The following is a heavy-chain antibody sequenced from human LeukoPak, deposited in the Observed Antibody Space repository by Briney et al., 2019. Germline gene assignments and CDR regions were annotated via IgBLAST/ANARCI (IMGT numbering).Heavy chain of an antibody. CDR3: ARDGGTTPFDY. CDR2: IYYSAST. D-gene: IGHD4-17*01. CDR1: GGSISSYY. J-gene: IGHJ4*02. V-gene: IGHV4-59*01. Sequence: SETLSLTCTVSGGSISSYYWSCIRQPPGKGLEWIGYIYYSASTNYNPSLKSRVTISVDTSKNQFSLKLSSVTAADTAVYYCARDGGTTPFDYWGQGTLVTVSS.